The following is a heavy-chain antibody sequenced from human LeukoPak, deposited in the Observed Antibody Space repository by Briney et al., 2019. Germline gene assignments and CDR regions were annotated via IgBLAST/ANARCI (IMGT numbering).Heavy chain of an antibody. CDR2: IYYSGST. V-gene: IGHV4-39*01. Sequence: PWETLSLTCTVSGGSISSSSYYWGWIRQPPGKGLEWIGSIYYSGSTYYNPSLKSRVTISVDTSKNQFSLKLSSVTAADTAVYYCARRPIGVTNPGTDYWGQGTLVTVSS. J-gene: IGHJ4*02. CDR1: GGSISSSSYY. D-gene: IGHD2-21*02. CDR3: ARRPIGVTNPGTDY.